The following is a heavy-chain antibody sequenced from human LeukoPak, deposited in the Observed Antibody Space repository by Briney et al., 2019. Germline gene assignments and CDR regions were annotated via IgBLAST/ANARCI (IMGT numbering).Heavy chain of an antibody. J-gene: IGHJ6*02. D-gene: IGHD2-2*01. V-gene: IGHV3-33*01. CDR2: IWYDGSNK. Sequence: GGSLRLSCAASGFTFSSYGMPWVRQAPGKGLEWVAVIWYDGSNKYYADSVKGRFTISRDNSKNTLYLQMNSLRAEDTAVYYCARDKSQLLSYYYYYYGMDVWGQGTTVTVSS. CDR3: ARDKSQLLSYYYYYYGMDV. CDR1: GFTFSSYG.